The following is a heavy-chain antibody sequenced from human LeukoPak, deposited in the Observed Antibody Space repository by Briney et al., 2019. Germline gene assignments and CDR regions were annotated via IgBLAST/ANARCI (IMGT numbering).Heavy chain of an antibody. CDR3: ARHGGIGPKRDYFDY. V-gene: IGHV1-18*01. CDR1: GYTFTSYG. J-gene: IGHJ4*02. CDR2: ISAYNGNT. D-gene: IGHD3-16*01. Sequence: ASVKVSCKASGYTFTSYGISWVRQAPGQGLEWMGWISAYNGNTNYAQKLQGRVTMTTDTSTSTAYMELRSLRSDDTAIYYCARHGGIGPKRDYFDYWGPGTLVTVSS.